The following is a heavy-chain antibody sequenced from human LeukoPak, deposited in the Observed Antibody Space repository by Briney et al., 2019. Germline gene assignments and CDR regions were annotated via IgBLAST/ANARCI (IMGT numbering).Heavy chain of an antibody. CDR3: ASAPEGRDFSHYYYYMDV. Sequence: SVKVSCKASGGTFSSYAISWVRQAPGQGLEWMGGIIPIFGTANYAQKFQGRVTITTDESTSTAYMELSSLRSEDTAVYYCASAPEGRDFSHYYYYMDVWGKGTTVTVSS. D-gene: IGHD3-3*01. CDR2: IIPIFGTA. CDR1: GGTFSSYA. V-gene: IGHV1-69*05. J-gene: IGHJ6*03.